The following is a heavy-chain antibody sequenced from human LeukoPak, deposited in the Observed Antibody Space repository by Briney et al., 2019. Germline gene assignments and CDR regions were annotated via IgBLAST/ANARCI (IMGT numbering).Heavy chain of an antibody. CDR3: ARGRRRITIFGVVITPRGWFDP. D-gene: IGHD3-3*01. CDR1: GGSFSGYY. Sequence: SETLSLTCAVYGGSFSGYYWSWIRQPPGKGLEWIGEINHSGSTNYNPSLKSRATISVDTSKNQFSLKLSSVTAADTAVYYCARGRRRITIFGVVITPRGWFDPWGQGTLVTVSS. J-gene: IGHJ5*02. V-gene: IGHV4-34*01. CDR2: INHSGST.